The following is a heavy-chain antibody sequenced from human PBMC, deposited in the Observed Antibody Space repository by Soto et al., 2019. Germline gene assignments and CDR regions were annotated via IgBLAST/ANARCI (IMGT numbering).Heavy chain of an antibody. V-gene: IGHV3-30-3*01. Sequence: PGGSLRLSCAASGFTFSSYAMHWVRQAPVKGLEWVAVISYDGSNKYYADSVKGRFTISRDNSKNTLYLQMNSLRAEDTAVYYCASPGRPGSFQRAIDYWGQGTLVTVSS. CDR3: ASPGRPGSFQRAIDY. J-gene: IGHJ4*02. CDR1: GFTFSSYA. D-gene: IGHD1-26*01. CDR2: ISYDGSNK.